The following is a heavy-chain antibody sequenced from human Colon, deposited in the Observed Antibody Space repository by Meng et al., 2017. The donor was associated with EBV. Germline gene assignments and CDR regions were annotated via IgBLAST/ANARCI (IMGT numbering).Heavy chain of an antibody. CDR3: GTLKYTSGFYGPAY. CDR1: GYTFTRYP. CDR2: ISTNTGNP. V-gene: IGHV7-4-1*02. J-gene: IGHJ4*02. Sequence: QGRLVQSGSEFKKPGASGKVSSKASGYTFTRYPMNWVRQDPGQGLEWMGLISTNTGNPTYAQGFTGRFVFSVDTSVSTAYLQISSLKAEDTAVYYCGTLKYTSGFYGPAYWGQGALVTVSS. D-gene: IGHD6-19*01.